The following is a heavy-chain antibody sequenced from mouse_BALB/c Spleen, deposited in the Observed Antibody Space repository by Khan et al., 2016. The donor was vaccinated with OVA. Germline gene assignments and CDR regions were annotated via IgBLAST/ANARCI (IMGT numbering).Heavy chain of an antibody. J-gene: IGHJ2*01. Sequence: MQLEESGAELVKSGATVQLSCTASGLNIKDTYIHWLKQWPEQGLAWIGRIDPPNGNTKYVPKFQGKATITADTSSNTAYLQLSSLTSEDTAVYYCARMARKWGQGTTLTVSS. CDR2: IDPPNGNT. CDR3: ARMARK. V-gene: IGHV14-3*02. CDR1: GLNIKDTY.